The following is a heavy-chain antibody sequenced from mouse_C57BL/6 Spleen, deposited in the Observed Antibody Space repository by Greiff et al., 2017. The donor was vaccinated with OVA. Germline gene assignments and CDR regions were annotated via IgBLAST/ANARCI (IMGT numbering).Heavy chain of an antibody. D-gene: IGHD2-3*01. CDR1: GYSITSGYY. J-gene: IGHJ2*01. V-gene: IGHV3-6*01. CDR3: ASDGYYYFDY. CDR2: ISYDGSN. Sequence: EVKVEESGPGLVKPSQSLSLTCSVTGYSITSGYYWNWIRQFPGNKLEWMGYISYDGSNNYNPSLKNRISITRDTSKNQFFLKLNSVTTEDTATYYCASDGYYYFDYWGQGTTLTVSS.